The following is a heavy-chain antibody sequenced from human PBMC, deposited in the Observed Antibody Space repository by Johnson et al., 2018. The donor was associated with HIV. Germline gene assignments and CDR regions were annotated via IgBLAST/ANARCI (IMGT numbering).Heavy chain of an antibody. CDR2: ISYDGSNK. Sequence: QVQLVESGGGLVQPGRSLRLSCAASGFTFDDYAMHWVRQAPGKGLEWVAVISYDGSNKYYADSVKGRFTISRDNSKNTLYLQMNSLRAEDTAVYYCARAGGGYPRGGHAFDIWGQGTMVTVSS. D-gene: IGHD3-16*02. V-gene: IGHV3-30-3*01. CDR3: ARAGGGYPRGGHAFDI. CDR1: GFTFDDYA. J-gene: IGHJ3*02.